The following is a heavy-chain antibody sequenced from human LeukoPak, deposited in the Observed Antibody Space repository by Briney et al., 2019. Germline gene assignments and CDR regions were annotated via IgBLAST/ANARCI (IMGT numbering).Heavy chain of an antibody. CDR1: GYTFTAYY. CDR2: INPISGGT. D-gene: IGHD3-16*01. Sequence: ASVKVSCKASGYTFTAYYIHWVRQAPGQGLEWMGWINPISGGTNYAQNFQGRVTMTRDTSISTVHMELSRLRSDDTAVYYCARDGVGNDVCDFWGQGTLVTVSS. V-gene: IGHV1-2*02. J-gene: IGHJ4*02. CDR3: ARDGVGNDVCDF.